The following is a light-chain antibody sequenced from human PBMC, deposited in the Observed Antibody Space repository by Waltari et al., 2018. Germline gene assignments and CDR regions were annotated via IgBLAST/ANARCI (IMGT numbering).Light chain of an antibody. CDR1: QDISNY. Sequence: DIQMTQSPSSLSASVGDRVIITCQASQDISNYLNWYQQKPGKAPKLLIYDASNLETGVPSRFSGSGSGTDFTFTISSLQPEDIATYYCQQYDNLLFTFGPGTKVDIK. CDR2: DAS. V-gene: IGKV1-33*01. J-gene: IGKJ3*01. CDR3: QQYDNLLFT.